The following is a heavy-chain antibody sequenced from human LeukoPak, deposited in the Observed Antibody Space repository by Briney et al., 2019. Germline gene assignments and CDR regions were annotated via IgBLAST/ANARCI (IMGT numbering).Heavy chain of an antibody. CDR3: ARGGIESPLGY. D-gene: IGHD6-13*01. J-gene: IGHJ4*02. CDR1: GFTFSSYW. V-gene: IGHV3-74*01. CDR2: INSDGSST. Sequence: GGSLRLSCAASGFTFSSYWMHWVRQAPGKGLVWVSRINSDGSSTSYADSVKSRFTISRDNAKNTLYLQMNSLRAEDTAVYYCARGGIESPLGYWGQGTLVTVSS.